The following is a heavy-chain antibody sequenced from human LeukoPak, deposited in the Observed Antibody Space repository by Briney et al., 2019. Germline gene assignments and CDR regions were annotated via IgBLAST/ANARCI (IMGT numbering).Heavy chain of an antibody. D-gene: IGHD6-13*01. J-gene: IGHJ4*02. CDR2: ISSSSSYI. Sequence: GGSLRLSCAASGFTFSSYSMNWVRQAPGKGLEWVSSISSSSSYIYYADSVKGQFTISRDNAKNSLYLQMNSLRAEDTAVYYCARGIAAAGYFDYWGQGTLVTVSS. CDR3: ARGIAAAGYFDY. V-gene: IGHV3-21*01. CDR1: GFTFSSYS.